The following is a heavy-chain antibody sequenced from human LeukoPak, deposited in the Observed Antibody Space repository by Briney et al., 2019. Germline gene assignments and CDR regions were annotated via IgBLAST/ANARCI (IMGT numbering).Heavy chain of an antibody. CDR3: ARQGYCSSTSCYGPHNFDY. V-gene: IGHV4-38-2*01. Sequence: PSETLSLTCAVSGYSISSGYYWGWIRQPPGKGLEWIGSIYHSGSTYYNPSPKSRVTISVDTSKNQFSLKLSSVTAADTAVYYCARQGYCSSTSCYGPHNFDYWGQGTLVTVSS. CDR2: IYHSGST. D-gene: IGHD2-2*01. J-gene: IGHJ4*02. CDR1: GYSISSGYY.